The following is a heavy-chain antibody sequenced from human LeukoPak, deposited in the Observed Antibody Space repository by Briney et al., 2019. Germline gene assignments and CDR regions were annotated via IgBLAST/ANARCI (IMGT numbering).Heavy chain of an antibody. J-gene: IGHJ3*02. CDR1: GGSISSGDYY. V-gene: IGHV4-30-4*01. CDR2: IYYSGST. Sequence: PSQTLSLTCTVSGGSISSGDYYWSWIRQPPGKGLEWIGYIYYSGSTYYNPSLKSRVTISVDTSENQFSLKLRSVTAADTAVYYCARGSIAACNDAFDIWGQGTMVTVSS. D-gene: IGHD6-6*01. CDR3: ARGSIAACNDAFDI.